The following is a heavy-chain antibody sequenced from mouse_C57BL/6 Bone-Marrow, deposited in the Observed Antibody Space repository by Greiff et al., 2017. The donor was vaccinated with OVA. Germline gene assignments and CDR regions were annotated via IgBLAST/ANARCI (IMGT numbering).Heavy chain of an antibody. V-gene: IGHV1-82*01. Sequence: QVQLQQSGPELVKPGASVKISCKASGYAFSSSWMNWVKQRPGKGLEWIGRIYPGDGDTNYNGKFKGKATLTADKSSSTAYMQLSSLTSEDSAVYFGARPLYYGYPYAMDYWGQGTSVTVSS. CDR1: GYAFSSSW. CDR3: ARPLYYGYPYAMDY. J-gene: IGHJ4*01. CDR2: IYPGDGDT. D-gene: IGHD2-2*01.